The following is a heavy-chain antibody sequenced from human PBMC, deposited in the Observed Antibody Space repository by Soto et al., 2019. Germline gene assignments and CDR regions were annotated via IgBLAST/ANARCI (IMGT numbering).Heavy chain of an antibody. CDR1: GGSISSSNW. Sequence: QVQLQESGPGLVKPSGTLSLTCAVSGGSISSSNWCSWVRQPPGKGLEWIGEIYHSGSTNYNPSLKSRVPISVDTSKNHFSLKLSSVTAADTAVYYCARAGNQQSDAFDIWGQGTMVTVSS. D-gene: IGHD6-13*01. J-gene: IGHJ3*02. V-gene: IGHV4-4*02. CDR2: IYHSGST. CDR3: ARAGNQQSDAFDI.